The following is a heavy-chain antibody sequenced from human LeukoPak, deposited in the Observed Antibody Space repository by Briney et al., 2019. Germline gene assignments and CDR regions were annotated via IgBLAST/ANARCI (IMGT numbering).Heavy chain of an antibody. D-gene: IGHD2-2*01. CDR3: ATMPSGGKDDY. Sequence: GASVKVSCKASGYTLTGYDINWVRQATGQGLEWMGWMNPNSGNTGYAQKFQGRVTMTRNTSISTAYMELSSLRSEDTAVYYCATMPSGGKDDYWGQGTLVTVSS. V-gene: IGHV1-8*01. CDR2: MNPNSGNT. J-gene: IGHJ4*02. CDR1: GYTLTGYD.